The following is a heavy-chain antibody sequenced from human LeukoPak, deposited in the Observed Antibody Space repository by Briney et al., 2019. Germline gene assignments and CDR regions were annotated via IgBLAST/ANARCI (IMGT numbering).Heavy chain of an antibody. J-gene: IGHJ4*02. D-gene: IGHD4-17*01. V-gene: IGHV3-74*01. CDR2: INSDGSST. Sequence: PGGSLRLSCAASGFTFSSYWMHWVRQAPGKGLVWVSRINSDGSSTSYADSVKGRFTISRDNAKNTLYLQMNSLRAEDTAVYYCAKDSPSLRYGDRGNFDYWGQGTLVTVSS. CDR3: AKDSPSLRYGDRGNFDY. CDR1: GFTFSSYW.